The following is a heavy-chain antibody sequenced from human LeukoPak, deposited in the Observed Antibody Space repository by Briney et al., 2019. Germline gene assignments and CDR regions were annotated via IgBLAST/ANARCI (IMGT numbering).Heavy chain of an antibody. CDR2: ISSSSTI. V-gene: IGHV3-48*04. CDR3: ARQKIDYYDSSGYVA. D-gene: IGHD3-22*01. Sequence: GGSLRLSCAASGFTFSSYSMNWVRQAPGKGLEWVSYISSSSTIYYADSVKGRFTISRDNAKNSLYLQMNSLRAEDTAVYYCARQKIDYYDSSGYVAWGQGTLVTVSS. CDR1: GFTFSSYS. J-gene: IGHJ5*02.